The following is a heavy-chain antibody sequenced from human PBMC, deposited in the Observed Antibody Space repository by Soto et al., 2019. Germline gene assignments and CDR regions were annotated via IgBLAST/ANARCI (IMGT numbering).Heavy chain of an antibody. Sequence: PSETLSLTCTVSGGSISSSSNHLGWIRQPPGKGLEWIGNIYYSENTYYNPSLKSRVTISVDTSKNQFSLRLTSMTAADTAVYYCATHPPYGPLDHWGQGTLVTVSS. V-gene: IGHV4-39*01. J-gene: IGHJ4*02. CDR3: ATHPPYGPLDH. CDR2: IYYSENT. D-gene: IGHD4-17*01. CDR1: GGSISSSSNH.